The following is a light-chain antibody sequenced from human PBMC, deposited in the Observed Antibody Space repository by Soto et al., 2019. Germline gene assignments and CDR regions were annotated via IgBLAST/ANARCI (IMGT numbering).Light chain of an antibody. CDR1: QSISSW. CDR2: KAS. Sequence: DIQMTQSPSTLSASVGDRVTITCRASQSISSWLAWYQQKPGKAPRLLIYKASNLESGVPSRFSGSGSGTEFTLTISSLQPDDSATYYCKKYNDNGTLGQGTKVDIK. V-gene: IGKV1-5*03. J-gene: IGKJ1*01. CDR3: KKYNDNGT.